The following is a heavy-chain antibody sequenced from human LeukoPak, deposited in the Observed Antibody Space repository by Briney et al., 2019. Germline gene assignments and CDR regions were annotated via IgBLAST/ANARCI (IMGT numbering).Heavy chain of an antibody. V-gene: IGHV3-53*01. J-gene: IGHJ4*02. D-gene: IGHD2-15*01. CDR1: GFTVSSNY. Sequence: GGSLRLSCAASGFTVSSNYMSWVRQAPGKGLEWVSLIYSGGSTYYADSVKGRFTISRDNSKNTLYLQMNSLRAEDTAVYYCAKGAADYYFDSWGQGTLVTVSS. CDR3: AKGAADYYFDS. CDR2: IYSGGST.